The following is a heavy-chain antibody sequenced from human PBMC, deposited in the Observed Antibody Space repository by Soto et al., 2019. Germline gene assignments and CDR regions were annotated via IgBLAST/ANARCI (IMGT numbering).Heavy chain of an antibody. J-gene: IGHJ4*02. CDR3: ESTLQYCTSTSCYSWGRFDY. CDR1: GFTFMDYA. D-gene: IGHD2-2*01. Sequence: EVQLVESGGGLVQPGGSLRLSCSASGFTFMDYALNWVRQAPGEVLAWSSYISSSSSTIYFADSLKGRFTISRDNAKNSLYLQMNSLRDEDTAVYYCESTLQYCTSTSCYSWGRFDYWGQGTLVTVSS. CDR2: ISSSSSTI. V-gene: IGHV3-48*02.